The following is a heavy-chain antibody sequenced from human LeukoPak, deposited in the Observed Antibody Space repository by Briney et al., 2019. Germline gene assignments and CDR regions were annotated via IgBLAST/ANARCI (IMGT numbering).Heavy chain of an antibody. CDR3: ARCYYGSGSLLTGAFDI. Sequence: GGSLRLSCAASGFTFDDYGMSWVRQAPGKGLEWVSGINWNGGSTGYADSVKGRFTISRDNAKNSLYLQMNSLRAEDTALYHCARCYYGSGSLLTGAFDIWGQGTMVTVSS. J-gene: IGHJ3*02. CDR1: GFTFDDYG. V-gene: IGHV3-20*01. D-gene: IGHD3-10*01. CDR2: INWNGGST.